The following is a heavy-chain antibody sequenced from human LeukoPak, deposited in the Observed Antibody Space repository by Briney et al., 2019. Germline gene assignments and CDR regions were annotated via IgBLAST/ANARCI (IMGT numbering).Heavy chain of an antibody. CDR1: GFTVSSNY. V-gene: IGHV3-53*01. Sequence: GGSLRLSCAASGFTVSSNYMSWVRQAPGKGLEWVSVIYSGGSTYYADSVKGRFTISRDNSKNTLYLQMNSLRAEDTAVYYCARERQQLGYDAFDIWGQGTMVTVSS. CDR3: ARERQQLGYDAFDI. J-gene: IGHJ3*02. CDR2: IYSGGST. D-gene: IGHD6-13*01.